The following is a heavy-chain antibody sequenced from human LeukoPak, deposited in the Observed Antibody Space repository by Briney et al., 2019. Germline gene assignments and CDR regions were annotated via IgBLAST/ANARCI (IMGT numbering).Heavy chain of an antibody. CDR2: ISASGGTT. J-gene: IGHJ4*02. D-gene: IGHD6-13*01. V-gene: IGHV3-23*01. CDR1: GFTFSSYA. CDR3: AKASSSWYSDFDY. Sequence: PGGSLRLSCEVSGFTFSSYAMNWARQATGKGLEWVSAISASGGTTYNSDSVKGRFTISRDSAKNTLYLQINSLRAEDSAVYYCAKASSSWYSDFDYWGRGTLVTVSS.